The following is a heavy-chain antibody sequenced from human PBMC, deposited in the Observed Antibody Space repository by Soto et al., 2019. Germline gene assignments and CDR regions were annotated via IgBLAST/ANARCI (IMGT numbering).Heavy chain of an antibody. Sequence: SETLSLTCAVYGGSFSGYYWSWIRQPPGKGLEWIGEINHSGSSNYNPSLKSRVTISVDTSKNQFSLKLSSVTAADTAVYYCARVSGSGWRHFDYWGQGTLVTVS. CDR1: GGSFSGYY. D-gene: IGHD6-19*01. CDR2: INHSGSS. J-gene: IGHJ4*02. CDR3: ARVSGSGWRHFDY. V-gene: IGHV4-34*01.